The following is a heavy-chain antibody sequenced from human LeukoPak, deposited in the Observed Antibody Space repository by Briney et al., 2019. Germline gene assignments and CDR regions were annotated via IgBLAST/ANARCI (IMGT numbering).Heavy chain of an antibody. J-gene: IGHJ3*02. CDR2: IRNKPNGETK. D-gene: IGHD3-22*01. Sequence: GGSLRLSCTASGFTFSDYAMSWVRQAPGKGLEWIGFIRNKPNGETKEYAASVKGRFTISRDDSKSIAHLQMNSLKSEDTAVYYCSRFYSSGWASGAFGIWGQGTMVTVSS. V-gene: IGHV3-49*04. CDR1: GFTFSDYA. CDR3: SRFYSSGWASGAFGI.